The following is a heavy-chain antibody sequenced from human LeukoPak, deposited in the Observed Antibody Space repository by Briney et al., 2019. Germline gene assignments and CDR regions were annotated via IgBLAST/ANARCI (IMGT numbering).Heavy chain of an antibody. CDR1: GFTFDDYA. CDR3: ASLWFGESRYYYYYMDV. Sequence: PGRSLRLSCAASGFTFDDYAMHWVRQAPGKGLEWVSGISWNSGSIGYADSVKGRFTISRDNAKNSLYLQMNSLRAEDTAVYYCASLWFGESRYYYYYMDVWGKGTTVTVSS. J-gene: IGHJ6*03. CDR2: ISWNSGSI. D-gene: IGHD3-10*01. V-gene: IGHV3-9*01.